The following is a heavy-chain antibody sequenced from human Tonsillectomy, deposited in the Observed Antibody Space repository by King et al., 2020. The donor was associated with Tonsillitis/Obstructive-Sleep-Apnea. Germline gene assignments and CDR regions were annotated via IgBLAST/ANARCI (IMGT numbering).Heavy chain of an antibody. D-gene: IGHD2-2*02. CDR2: ISSSSSYI. Sequence: VQMVESGGGLVKPGGSLRLSCAASGFTFSSYSMNWVRQAPGKGLEWVSSISSSSSYIYYADSVKGRFTISRDNAKNSLYLQMNSLRAEDTAVYHCARVSVTAAIYNWFDPWGQGTLVTVSS. V-gene: IGHV3-21*01. CDR1: GFTFSSYS. J-gene: IGHJ5*02. CDR3: ARVSVTAAIYNWFDP.